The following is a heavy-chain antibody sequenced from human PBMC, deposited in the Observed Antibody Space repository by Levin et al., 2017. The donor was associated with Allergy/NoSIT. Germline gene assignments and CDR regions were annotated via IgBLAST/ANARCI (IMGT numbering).Heavy chain of an antibody. J-gene: IGHJ3*02. Sequence: SETLSLSCTVSGASVSSYYWTWIRQPPGKGLEWIGSVYYGTSTNYNPSLRSRATISVDTSKNQFSLNLSSLTAADTAVYYCARDRSGWYAAFDIWGQGTMVTVSS. V-gene: IGHV4-59*02. CDR1: GASVSSYY. CDR2: VYYGTST. D-gene: IGHD6-19*01. CDR3: ARDRSGWYAAFDI.